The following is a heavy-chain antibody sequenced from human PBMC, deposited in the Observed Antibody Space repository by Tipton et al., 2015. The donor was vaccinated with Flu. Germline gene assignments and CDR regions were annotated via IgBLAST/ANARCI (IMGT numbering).Heavy chain of an antibody. CDR3: ARKYYDFWSGPPGAFDI. V-gene: IGHV3-7*01. CDR2: IKQDGSEK. Sequence: SLRLSCAASGFTFSSYWMSWVRQAPGKGLEWVANIKQDGSEKYYVDSVKGRFTISRDNAKNSLYLQMNSLRAEDTAVYYCARKYYDFWSGPPGAFDIWGQGTMVTVSS. D-gene: IGHD3-3*01. CDR1: GFTFSSYW. J-gene: IGHJ3*02.